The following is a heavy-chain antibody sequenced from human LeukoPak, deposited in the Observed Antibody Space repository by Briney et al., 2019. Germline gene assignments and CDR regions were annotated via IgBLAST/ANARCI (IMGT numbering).Heavy chain of an antibody. CDR2: IIPIFGTA. J-gene: IGHJ4*02. CDR1: GGTFSSYA. V-gene: IGHV1-69*01. Sequence: GGSLRLSCAASGGTFSSYAISWVRQAPGQGLEWMGGIIPIFGTANYAQKFQGRVTITADESTSTAYMELSSLRSEDTAVYYCARDGDHCSSTSCYLGWGQGTLVTVSS. D-gene: IGHD2-2*01. CDR3: ARDGDHCSSTSCYLG.